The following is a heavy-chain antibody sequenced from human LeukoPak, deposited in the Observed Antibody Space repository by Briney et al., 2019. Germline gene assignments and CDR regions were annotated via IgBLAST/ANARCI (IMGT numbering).Heavy chain of an antibody. D-gene: IGHD1-14*01. CDR3: AKPAKTDYADY. J-gene: IGHJ4*02. CDR2: ISGTGGNT. V-gene: IGHV3-23*01. Sequence: GGSLRLSCAASGFTFSSYGMNWVRQAPGKGLEWVSAISGTGGNTYYADSVKGRFTISRDNSKNTLYLQMNSLRAEDTALYYCAKPAKTDYADYWGQGTLVTVSS. CDR1: GFTFSSYG.